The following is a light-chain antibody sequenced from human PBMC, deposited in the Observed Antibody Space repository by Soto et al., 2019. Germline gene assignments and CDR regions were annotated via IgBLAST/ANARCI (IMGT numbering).Light chain of an antibody. V-gene: IGLV1-40*01. CDR3: QSYDTSLSGSV. CDR1: SSNIGAGYD. CDR2: GNN. J-gene: IGLJ2*01. Sequence: QSALTQPPSVSGAPGQRVTISCTGSSSNIGAGYDVHWYQHLPGTAPKLLIRGNNNRPSGVPDRFSVSKSATSASLAITGLQADDEADYSCQSYDTSLSGSVFGEGTKLTVL.